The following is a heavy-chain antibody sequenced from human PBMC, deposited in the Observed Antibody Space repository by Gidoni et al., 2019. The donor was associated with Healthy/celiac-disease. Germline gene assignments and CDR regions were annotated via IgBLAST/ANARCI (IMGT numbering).Heavy chain of an antibody. V-gene: IGHV1-46*01. CDR3: AKDYSLYGMDV. CDR1: GHTFTSYY. D-gene: IGHD2-15*01. J-gene: IGHJ6*02. CDR2: INPSGGST. Sequence: QVQLVQSGAEVKKPGASVKVSGKASGHTFTSYYMHCVRQAPGQGLEWMGIINPSGGSTSYAQKFQGRVTMTRDTSTSTVYMELSSLRSEDTAVYYCAKDYSLYGMDVWGQGTTVTVSS.